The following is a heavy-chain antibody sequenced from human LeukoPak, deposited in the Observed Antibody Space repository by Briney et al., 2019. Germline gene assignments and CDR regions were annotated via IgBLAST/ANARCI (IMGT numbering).Heavy chain of an antibody. J-gene: IGHJ3*02. CDR1: GGSISSYY. D-gene: IGHD3-22*01. V-gene: IGHV4-4*07. CDR3: ARDGPYYYDSSGYYDAFDI. Sequence: SETLSLTCTVSGGSISSYYWSWIRQPAGKGLEWIGRIYTSGSTNYNPSLKSRVTMSLDTSKNQFSLKLSSVTAADTAVYYCARDGPYYYDSSGYYDAFDIWGQGTMVTVSS. CDR2: IYTSGST.